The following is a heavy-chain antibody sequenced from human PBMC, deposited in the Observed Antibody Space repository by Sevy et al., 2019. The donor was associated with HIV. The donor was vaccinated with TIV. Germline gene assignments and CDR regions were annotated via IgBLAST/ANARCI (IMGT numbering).Heavy chain of an antibody. CDR1: GYTLTDYY. D-gene: IGHD6-19*01. CDR3: ARGGVAVGPSYYDYYGLDV. CDR2: INPNSGGK. Sequence: ASVKVSCKASGYTLTDYYIHWVRQAPGQGLEWMGRINPNSGGKNSAPKFQGRVTMTRDTSFNTAYMEVSRLRSDDTAVYFCARGGVAVGPSYYDYYGLDVWGQGTTVTVSS. V-gene: IGHV1-2*06. J-gene: IGHJ6*02.